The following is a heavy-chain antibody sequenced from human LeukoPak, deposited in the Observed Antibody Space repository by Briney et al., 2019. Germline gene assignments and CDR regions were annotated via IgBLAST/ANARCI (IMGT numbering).Heavy chain of an antibody. CDR2: IYHSGST. V-gene: IGHV4-38-2*02. D-gene: IGHD1-26*01. J-gene: IGHJ5*02. CDR3: ARESDSGSYPTPSPLWFDP. Sequence: SETLSLTCTVSGYSISSGYYWGWIRQPPGKGLEWIGSIYHSGSTYYNPSLKSRVTISVDTSKNQFSLKLSSVTAADTAVYYCARESDSGSYPTPSPLWFDPWGQGTLVTVSS. CDR1: GYSISSGYY.